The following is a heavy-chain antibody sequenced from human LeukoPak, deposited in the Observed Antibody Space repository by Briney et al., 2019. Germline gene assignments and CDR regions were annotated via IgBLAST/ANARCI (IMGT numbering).Heavy chain of an antibody. CDR2: ISSSGRTI. Sequence: VGSLRLSCAASGGTLSGHPMSWGREGPGKGLGWVSYISSSGRTIYYADSVKGRLTISRAHQTNSMYLQMKSLSADATAVYYCAGVGRHYYNSSGYYYVGYWGQGPLVTVSS. J-gene: IGHJ4*02. CDR3: AGVGRHYYNSSGYYYVGY. V-gene: IGHV3-11*04. CDR1: GGTLSGHP. D-gene: IGHD3-22*01.